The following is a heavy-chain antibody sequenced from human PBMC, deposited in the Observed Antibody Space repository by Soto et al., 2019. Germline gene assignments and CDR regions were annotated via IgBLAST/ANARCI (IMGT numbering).Heavy chain of an antibody. V-gene: IGHV3-33*01. CDR2: IWYDASKK. J-gene: IGHJ6*02. Sequence: GGSLRLSCAASGFTFSRYGMHWVRQAPGKGLEWVAIIWYDASKKYYSDSVKGRFTISRDNSKNTLYLQMNSLRAEDTAVYYCARGEYADSYGMDVWGQGTTVPVS. CDR3: ARGEYADSYGMDV. CDR1: GFTFSRYG. D-gene: IGHD3-10*01.